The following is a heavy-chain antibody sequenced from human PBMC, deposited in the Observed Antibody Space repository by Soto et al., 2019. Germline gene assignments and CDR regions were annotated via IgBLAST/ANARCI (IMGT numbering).Heavy chain of an antibody. Sequence: SLRLSCAAGGVTFSSYGIHCVRPAPGKGLEWVAVIWYDGSNKYYADSVKGRFTISRDNSKNTLYLQMNSLRAEDTAVYYCARHPERIAQIGWFDPWGQGTLVTVSS. CDR1: GVTFSSYG. D-gene: IGHD6-13*01. V-gene: IGHV3-33*01. J-gene: IGHJ5*02. CDR3: ARHPERIAQIGWFDP. CDR2: IWYDGSNK.